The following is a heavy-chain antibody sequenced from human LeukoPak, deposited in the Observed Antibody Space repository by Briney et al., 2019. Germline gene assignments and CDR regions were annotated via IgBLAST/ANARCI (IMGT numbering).Heavy chain of an antibody. CDR3: ARDFTHSSDAFDI. D-gene: IGHD3-22*01. V-gene: IGHV3-21*01. CDR2: ISSSSSYI. Sequence: WGSLRLSCVASGFTFSTYTMNWVRQAPGKGLEWVSSISSSSSYIYYADSVKGRFTISRDNAKNSLYLQMNSLRAEDTAVYYCARDFTHSSDAFDIWGQGTMVTVSS. J-gene: IGHJ3*02. CDR1: GFTFSTYT.